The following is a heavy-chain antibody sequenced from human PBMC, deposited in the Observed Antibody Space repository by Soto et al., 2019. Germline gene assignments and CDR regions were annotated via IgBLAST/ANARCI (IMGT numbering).Heavy chain of an antibody. V-gene: IGHV1-18*01. CDR1: GYTFTSYG. CDR2: ISAYNGKT. J-gene: IGHJ6*02. CDR3: ARGGDVNYYHGMDV. D-gene: IGHD5-12*01. Sequence: QVQLVQSGGEVKKPGASVKLSCTASGYTFTSYGISWVRQAPGQGLEWMGWISAYNGKTNYAQNVQGRVTMTTDTXARTASMDQRSLRSDDTAVYYCARGGDVNYYHGMDVWGQGTTVTVSS.